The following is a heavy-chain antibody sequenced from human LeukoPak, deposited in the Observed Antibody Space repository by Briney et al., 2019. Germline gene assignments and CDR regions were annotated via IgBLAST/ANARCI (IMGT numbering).Heavy chain of an antibody. Sequence: GSLSLSCAASGFTFSSYSINWVRQAPGKGLEWVSSISSSSSYIYYADSVKGRFTISRDNAKNSLYLQMNSLRAEDTAVYYCARAIVATDAFDIWGQGTMVTVSS. CDR1: GFTFSSYS. J-gene: IGHJ3*02. CDR3: ARAIVATDAFDI. V-gene: IGHV3-21*01. CDR2: ISSSSSYI. D-gene: IGHD5-12*01.